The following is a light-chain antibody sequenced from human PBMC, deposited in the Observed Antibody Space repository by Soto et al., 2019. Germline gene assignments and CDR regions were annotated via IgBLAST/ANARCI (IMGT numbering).Light chain of an antibody. Sequence: DIQMTQSPSTLSASVGDRVSITCRASQSVGISLAWYQQRPGKAPKLLIFDASTLESGVPSKFSGSGSDTEFTFTISSLQPDDSATYYCQQYNTYGLTFGGGTKVEIK. V-gene: IGKV1-5*01. J-gene: IGKJ4*02. CDR3: QQYNTYGLT. CDR1: QSVGIS. CDR2: DAS.